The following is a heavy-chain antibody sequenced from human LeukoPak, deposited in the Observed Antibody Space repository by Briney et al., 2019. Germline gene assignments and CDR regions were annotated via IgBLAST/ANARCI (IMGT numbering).Heavy chain of an antibody. D-gene: IGHD3-10*01. J-gene: IGHJ4*02. CDR3: AGGDGEFEY. CDR2: IRPDVDER. Sequence: SGGSLRLSCAASGFTFSSYWMNWVRQAPGKGLEWVANIRPDVDERHYVESVRGRFTISRDNAKNLLYLQMNSLRADDTAVYYCAGGDGEFEYLGLGTLVNVS. V-gene: IGHV3-7*01. CDR1: GFTFSSYW.